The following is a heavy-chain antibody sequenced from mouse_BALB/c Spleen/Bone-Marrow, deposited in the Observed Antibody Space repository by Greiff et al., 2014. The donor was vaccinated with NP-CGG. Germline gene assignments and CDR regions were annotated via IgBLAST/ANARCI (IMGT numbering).Heavy chain of an antibody. D-gene: IGHD4-1*01. J-gene: IGHJ2*01. CDR2: INPNNGDT. V-gene: IGHV1-18*01. Sequence: VQLKESGPDLVKPGASVKMSCKASGYTFTDYYMKWVKQSHGKSLEWIGDINPNNGDTFYNQKFKGKATLTVDKSSSTAYMQLISLASEDAAAYYCARELTGTNWGQGTTLTVSS. CDR1: GYTFTDYY. CDR3: ARELTGTN.